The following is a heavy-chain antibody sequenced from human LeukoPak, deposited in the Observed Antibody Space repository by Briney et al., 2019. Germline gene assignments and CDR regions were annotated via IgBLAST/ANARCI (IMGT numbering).Heavy chain of an antibody. CDR3: ATYPIEGDYYDSSGYTY. V-gene: IGHV1-24*01. D-gene: IGHD3-22*01. J-gene: IGHJ4*02. CDR1: GYTLTELS. CDR2: LDPEDGET. Sequence: ASVKVSCKVSGYTLTELSMHWVRQAPGKGLEWMGGLDPEDGETIYAQKFQGRVTMTEDTSTDTAYMELSSLRSEDTAVYYCATYPIEGDYYDSSGYTYWGQGTLVTVSS.